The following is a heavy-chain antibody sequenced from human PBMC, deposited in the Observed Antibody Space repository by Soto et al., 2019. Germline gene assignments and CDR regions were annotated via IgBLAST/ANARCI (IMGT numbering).Heavy chain of an antibody. D-gene: IGHD3-10*01. CDR3: ARIGTRVRGVHLYYFDY. J-gene: IGHJ4*02. V-gene: IGHV1-46*03. CDR2: INPSGGST. Sequence: QVQLVQSGAEVKKPGASVKVSCKASGYTFTSYYMHWVRQAPGQGLEWMGIINPSGGSTSYAQKFQGRVTRTRDTSTSTVYMELSSLRSEDTAVYYCARIGTRVRGVHLYYFDYWGQGTLVTVSS. CDR1: GYTFTSYY.